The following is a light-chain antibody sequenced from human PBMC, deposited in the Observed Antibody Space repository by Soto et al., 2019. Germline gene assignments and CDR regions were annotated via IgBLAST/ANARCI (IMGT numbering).Light chain of an antibody. Sequence: QSALTQPASVSGSPGQSITISCTGTSSDVGGYNYVSWYQQHPGKAPKLMIYDVSNRPSGVSNRFSGSKSGNTASLTISGLQAEDEADYYCRSYTSSSTFVVFGGGTNLTVL. V-gene: IGLV2-14*01. CDR2: DVS. J-gene: IGLJ2*01. CDR1: SSDVGGYNY. CDR3: RSYTSSSTFVV.